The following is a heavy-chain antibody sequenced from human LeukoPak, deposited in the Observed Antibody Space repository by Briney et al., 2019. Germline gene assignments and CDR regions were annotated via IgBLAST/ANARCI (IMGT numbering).Heavy chain of an antibody. CDR3: AKDAGPQQLVFFDS. V-gene: IGHV3-23*01. CDR1: GFIFSNYA. CDR2: ITNSGGTT. J-gene: IGHJ4*02. Sequence: GGSLRLSCAASGFIFSNYAMSWVRQAPGKGLEWVSAITNSGGTTYYADSVKGRFTISRDNSKNTLYLQMNSLRAEDTAVYYCAKDAGPQQLVFFDSWGQGTLVTVSS. D-gene: IGHD6-6*01.